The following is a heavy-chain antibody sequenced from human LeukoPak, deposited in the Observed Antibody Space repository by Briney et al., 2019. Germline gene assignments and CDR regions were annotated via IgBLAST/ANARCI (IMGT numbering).Heavy chain of an antibody. D-gene: IGHD2-15*01. Sequence: SSETLSLTCTVSGGSISSYYWNWIRQPPGKGLEWIGYIYYSGSTNYNPSLKSRVTILVDTSKNQFSLKLSSVTAANTAVYYGARVAPRYYYYYMDDWGKGTTVTVSS. J-gene: IGHJ6*03. CDR2: IYYSGST. V-gene: IGHV4-59*01. CDR3: ARVAPRYYYYYMDD. CDR1: GGSISSYY.